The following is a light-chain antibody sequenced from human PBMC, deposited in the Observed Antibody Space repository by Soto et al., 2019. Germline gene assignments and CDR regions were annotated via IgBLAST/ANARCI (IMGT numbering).Light chain of an antibody. J-gene: IGKJ3*01. CDR1: QSIDNY. Sequence: DLQLTQSPSSLSASVGDRVTITCRASQSIDNYLNWYQQKPGKAPKLLIYTASSLQSGVPSRFSGSGSGTDFTLTISSLQPDDFATYSCQQFYTTLFTFGPGTNVEI. V-gene: IGKV1-39*01. CDR2: TAS. CDR3: QQFYTTLFT.